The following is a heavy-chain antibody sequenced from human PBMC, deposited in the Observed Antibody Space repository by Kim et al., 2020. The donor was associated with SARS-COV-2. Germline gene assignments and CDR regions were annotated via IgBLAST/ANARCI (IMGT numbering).Heavy chain of an antibody. Sequence: NPSLKSRVTISVDTSKNQFSLKLSSVTAADTAVYYCARSMSGAGDDAFDIWGQGTMVTVSS. CDR3: ARSMSGAGDDAFDI. V-gene: IGHV4-31*02. D-gene: IGHD1-26*01. J-gene: IGHJ3*02.